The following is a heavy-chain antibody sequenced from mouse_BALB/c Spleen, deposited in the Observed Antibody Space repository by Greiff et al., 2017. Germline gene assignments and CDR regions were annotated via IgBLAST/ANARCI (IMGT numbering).Heavy chain of an antibody. CDR3: ARSYYYDYDDYAMDY. CDR2: IYPYNGGT. D-gene: IGHD2-4*01. Sequence: EVQLQQSGPELVKPGASVKISCKASGYTFTDYNMHWVKQSHGKSLEWIGYIYPYNGGTGYNQKFKSKATLTVDNSSSTAYMELRSLTSEDSAVYYCARSYYYDYDDYAMDYWGQGTSVTVSS. J-gene: IGHJ4*01. V-gene: IGHV1S29*02. CDR1: GYTFTDYN.